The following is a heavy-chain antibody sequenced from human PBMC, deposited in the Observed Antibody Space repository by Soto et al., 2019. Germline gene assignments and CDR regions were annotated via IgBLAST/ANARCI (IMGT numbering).Heavy chain of an antibody. CDR3: ARLDSTLNGY. CDR1: GYSFSSYW. Sequence: PGESLKISCKGSGYSFSSYWINWVRQMPGKGLEWMGRIDPSDSYTNYSPSFQGHVTISSDKSISTAYLQWSSLKASDTAMYYCARLDSTLNGYWGQGTLVTVSS. CDR2: IDPSDSYT. V-gene: IGHV5-10-1*01. J-gene: IGHJ4*02. D-gene: IGHD4-4*01.